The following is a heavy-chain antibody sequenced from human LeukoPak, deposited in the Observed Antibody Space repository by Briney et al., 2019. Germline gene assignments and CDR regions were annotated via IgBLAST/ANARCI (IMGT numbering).Heavy chain of an antibody. Sequence: GGCLRLSCAASGCTFSSYSMNWVRQAPGKGLEWVSSISSSSSYIYYADSVKGRFTISSDNAKNSLYLQMNSLRAEDTAVYYCARDRMVGATTHFDYWGQGTLVTVSS. V-gene: IGHV3-21*01. CDR3: ARDRMVGATTHFDY. J-gene: IGHJ4*02. D-gene: IGHD1-26*01. CDR1: GCTFSSYS. CDR2: ISSSSSYI.